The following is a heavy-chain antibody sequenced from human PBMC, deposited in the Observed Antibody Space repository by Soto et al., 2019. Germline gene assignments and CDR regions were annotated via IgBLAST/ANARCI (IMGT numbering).Heavy chain of an antibody. Sequence: SETLSLTCAVYGGSFSGYYWSWIRQPPGKGLEWIGEINHSGSTNYNPSLKSRVTISVDTSKNQFSLKRSSVTAADTAVYYCARLVTGDRTAAFDIWGQGTMVTVSS. CDR3: ARLVTGDRTAAFDI. CDR1: GGSFSGYY. V-gene: IGHV4-34*01. D-gene: IGHD7-27*01. CDR2: INHSGST. J-gene: IGHJ3*02.